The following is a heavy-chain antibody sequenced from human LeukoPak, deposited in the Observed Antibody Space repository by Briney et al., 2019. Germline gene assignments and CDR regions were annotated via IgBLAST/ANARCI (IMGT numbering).Heavy chain of an antibody. CDR2: ISNDGTNE. Sequence: GGSLRLSCAASRFTLSTYAMHWVRQAPGKGLEWVAGISNDGTNEDHADSVKGRFTISRDNSKNTLYLQMNSLRAEDTAIYYCSRDRIAVAGMGAFQHWGQGTLVTVSS. D-gene: IGHD6-19*01. J-gene: IGHJ1*01. CDR1: RFTLSTYA. CDR3: SRDRIAVAGMGAFQH. V-gene: IGHV3-30-3*01.